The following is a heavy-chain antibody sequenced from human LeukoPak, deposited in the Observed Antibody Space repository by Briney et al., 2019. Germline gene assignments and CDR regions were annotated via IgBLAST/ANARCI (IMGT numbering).Heavy chain of an antibody. CDR1: GGSVSSGSYY. CDR2: IYYSGST. V-gene: IGHV4-61*01. Sequence: SETLSLTCTVSGGSVSSGSYYWSWIRQPPGKGLEWIGYIYYSGSTNYNPSLKSRVTISVDTSKNQFSLKLCSVTAADTAVYYCARGPPYIVVVTAIGFFDYWGQGTLVTVSS. CDR3: ARGPPYIVVVTAIGFFDY. D-gene: IGHD2-21*02. J-gene: IGHJ4*02.